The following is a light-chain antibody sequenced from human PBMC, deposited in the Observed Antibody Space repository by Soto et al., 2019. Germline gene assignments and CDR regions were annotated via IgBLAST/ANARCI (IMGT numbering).Light chain of an antibody. J-gene: IGLJ1*01. Sequence: QSALTQPPSASGSPGQSVTISCTGTSSDVGDDNYVSWYQRHPGKAPKLMISEVSKRPSGVPDRFSGSKSGNTASLTVSGLQAEDEDDYYCSSYAGSNNFVFGTGTKLTVL. V-gene: IGLV2-8*01. CDR1: SSDVGDDNY. CDR3: SSYAGSNNFV. CDR2: EVS.